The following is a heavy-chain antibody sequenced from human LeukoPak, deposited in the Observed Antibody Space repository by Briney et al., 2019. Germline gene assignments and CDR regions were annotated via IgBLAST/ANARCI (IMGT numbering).Heavy chain of an antibody. CDR2: IYYSGST. Sequence: PSETLSLTCTVSGGSISGYYWSWIRQPPGKGLEWIGYIYYSGSTNYNPSLKSRLIISVDTSKNQFSLKLSPVIAADTAVYYCARVGVDYSGNIIKYYFDYWGQGTLVTVSS. CDR3: ARVGVDYSGNIIKYYFDY. V-gene: IGHV4-59*01. CDR1: GGSISGYY. D-gene: IGHD4-23*01. J-gene: IGHJ4*02.